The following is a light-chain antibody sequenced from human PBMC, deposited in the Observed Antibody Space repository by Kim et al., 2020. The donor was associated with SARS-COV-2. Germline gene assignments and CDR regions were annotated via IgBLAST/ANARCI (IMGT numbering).Light chain of an antibody. J-gene: IGLJ3*02. CDR1: KLGDKY. CDR2: QDS. Sequence: VSVSPGQTASITCSGDKLGDKYACWYQQKPGQSPVLVIYQDSKRPSGIPERFSGSNSGNTATLTIIGTQAMDEADYYCQAWDSTWVFGGGTQLTVL. CDR3: QAWDSTWV. V-gene: IGLV3-1*01.